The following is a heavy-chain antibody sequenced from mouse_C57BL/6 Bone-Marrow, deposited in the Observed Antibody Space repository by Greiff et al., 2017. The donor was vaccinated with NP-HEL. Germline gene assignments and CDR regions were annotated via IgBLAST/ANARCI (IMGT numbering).Heavy chain of an antibody. CDR3: PREEDFGCFAY. D-gene: IGHD2-2*01. Sequence: VQLQQSGPELVKPGASVKIPCKASGYTFTDYNMDWVKQSHGKSLEWIGDINPNNGGTIYNQKFKGKATLTVDKSSSTAYMELRSLTSEDTAVYYCPREEDFGCFAYWGQGTLVTVSA. CDR2: INPNNGGT. CDR1: GYTFTDYN. J-gene: IGHJ3*01. V-gene: IGHV1-18*01.